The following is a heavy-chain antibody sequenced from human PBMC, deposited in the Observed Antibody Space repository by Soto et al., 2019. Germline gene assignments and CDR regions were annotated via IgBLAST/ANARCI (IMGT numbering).Heavy chain of an antibody. CDR1: GGSISSYY. J-gene: IGHJ4*02. CDR3: ARVLITIFGVVTALAF. CDR2: IYYSGST. Sequence: PSVTLSVTCIVSGGSISSYYWSWIRQPPGKGLEWIGYIYYSGSTNYNPSLKSRVTISVETSKNQFSLKLSSVTAADTAVSYCARVLITIFGVVTALAFWGPGTLVTAS. V-gene: IGHV4-59*01. D-gene: IGHD3-3*01.